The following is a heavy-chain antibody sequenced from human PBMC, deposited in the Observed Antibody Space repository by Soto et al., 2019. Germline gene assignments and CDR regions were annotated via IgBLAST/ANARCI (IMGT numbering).Heavy chain of an antibody. CDR1: GFTFSRYA. Sequence: QVQLVESGGGVVQPGRSLRLSCAASGFTFSRYAMHWVRQAPGKGLEWVAVVSYDGSDIYYADSVKGRFTISRDNSKNTLYLQMNSLRGEDTALYYCAKDVSGTIRPPVFDSWGQGTLVSVSS. J-gene: IGHJ4*02. D-gene: IGHD5-12*01. CDR3: AKDVSGTIRPPVFDS. V-gene: IGHV3-30*18. CDR2: VSYDGSDI.